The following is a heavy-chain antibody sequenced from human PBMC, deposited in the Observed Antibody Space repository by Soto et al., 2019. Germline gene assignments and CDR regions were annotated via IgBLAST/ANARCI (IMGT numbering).Heavy chain of an antibody. J-gene: IGHJ4*02. Sequence: KPSETLSLTCTVSGGSISSGGYYWSWIRQHPGKGLEWIGYIYYSGSTYYNPSLKSRVTISVDTSKNQFSLKLSSVTAEDTAVYFCARDQTDGGGYSDSWGQGTLVTVSS. CDR1: GGSISSGGYY. CDR3: ARDQTDGGGYSDS. V-gene: IGHV4-31*03. CDR2: IYYSGST. D-gene: IGHD2-15*01.